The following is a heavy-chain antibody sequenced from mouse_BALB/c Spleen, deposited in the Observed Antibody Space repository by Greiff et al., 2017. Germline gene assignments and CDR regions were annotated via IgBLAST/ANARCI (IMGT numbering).Heavy chain of an antibody. CDR2: ISSGGSYT. Sequence: EVKVEESGGGLVKPGGSLKLSCAASGFTFSSYTMSWVRQTPEKRLEWVATISSGGSYTYYPDSVKGRFTISRDNAKNTLYLQMSSLKSEDTAMYYCTRDEGDYFDYWGQGTTLTVSA. CDR1: GFTFSSYT. J-gene: IGHJ2*01. V-gene: IGHV5-6-4*01. CDR3: TRDEGDYFDY.